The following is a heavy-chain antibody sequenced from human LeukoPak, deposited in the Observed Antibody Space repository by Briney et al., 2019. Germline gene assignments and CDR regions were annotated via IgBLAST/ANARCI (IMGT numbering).Heavy chain of an antibody. J-gene: IGHJ4*02. V-gene: IGHV4-59*01. CDR3: ARDRSSGDGIDY. Sequence: SETLSLTCTVSGGSISSYYWSWIRQPPGKGLEWIGYIYYSGSTNYNPSLKSRVTISVDTSKNQFSLKLSSVTAADTAVYYCARDRSSGDGIDYWGQGTLVTVSS. D-gene: IGHD2-21*02. CDR1: GGSISSYY. CDR2: IYYSGST.